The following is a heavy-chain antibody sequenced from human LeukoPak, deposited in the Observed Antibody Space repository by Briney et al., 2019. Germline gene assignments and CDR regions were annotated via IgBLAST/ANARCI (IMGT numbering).Heavy chain of an antibody. CDR3: AKFEAYDYVWGSYRFSYFDY. J-gene: IGHJ4*02. CDR1: GFTFSSYA. D-gene: IGHD3-16*02. V-gene: IGHV3-23*01. Sequence: PGGSLRLSCAASGFTFSSYAMSWVRQAPGKGLEWVSAIGGSGGSTYYADSVKGRFTISRDNSKNTLYLQMNSLRAEDTAVYYCAKFEAYDYVWGSYRFSYFDYWGQGTLVTVSS. CDR2: IGGSGGST.